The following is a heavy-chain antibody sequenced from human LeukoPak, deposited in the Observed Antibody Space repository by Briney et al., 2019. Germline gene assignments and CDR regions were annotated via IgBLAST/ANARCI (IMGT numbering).Heavy chain of an antibody. CDR1: GGSFSGYY. D-gene: IGHD3-10*01. Sequence: SETLSLTCAVYGGSFSGYYWSWIRQPPGKGLEWIGEINHSGSTKYNPSLKSRVTISVDTSKNQFSLKLSSVTAADTAVYYCARRVGRWFGERAYYYNYMDVWGKGTTVTISS. V-gene: IGHV4-34*01. J-gene: IGHJ6*03. CDR2: INHSGST. CDR3: ARRVGRWFGERAYYYNYMDV.